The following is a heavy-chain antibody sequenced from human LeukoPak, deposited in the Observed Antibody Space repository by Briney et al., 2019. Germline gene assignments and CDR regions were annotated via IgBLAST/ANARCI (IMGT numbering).Heavy chain of an antibody. CDR3: ARGERSGLRYFDWLFLFDY. CDR1: GYTFTGYY. V-gene: IGHV1-46*01. Sequence: ASVKVSCKASGYTFTGYYMHWVRQAPGQGLEWMGWINPSGGSTSYAQKFQGRVTMTRDMSTSTVYMELSSLRSEDTAVYYCARGERSGLRYFDWLFLFDYWGQGTLVTVSS. J-gene: IGHJ4*02. CDR2: INPSGGST. D-gene: IGHD3-9*01.